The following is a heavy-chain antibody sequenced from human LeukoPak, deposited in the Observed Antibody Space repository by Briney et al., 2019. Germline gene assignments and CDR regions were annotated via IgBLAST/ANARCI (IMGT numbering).Heavy chain of an antibody. CDR1: GFTFSSYA. Sequence: GGSLRLSCAASGFTFSSYAMSWVRQAPGKGLEWVAFIRYDGSNKYYADSVKGRFTISRDNSKNTLYLQMNSLRAEDTAVYYCAKDYYGDAYYFDYWGQGTLVTVSS. D-gene: IGHD4-17*01. J-gene: IGHJ4*02. CDR2: IRYDGSNK. V-gene: IGHV3-30*02. CDR3: AKDYYGDAYYFDY.